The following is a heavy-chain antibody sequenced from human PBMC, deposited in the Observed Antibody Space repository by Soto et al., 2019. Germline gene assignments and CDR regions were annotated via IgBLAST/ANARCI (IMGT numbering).Heavy chain of an antibody. CDR2: INPSGGST. D-gene: IGHD1-26*01. CDR1: GYTFTSYY. Sequence: GASVKVSCKASGYTFTSYYMRWVRQAPGQGLEWMGIINPSGGSTSYAQKFQGRVTMTRDTSTSTVYMELSSLRSEDTAVYYCAREKAVGGATTCFDYWGQGTLVTVSS. V-gene: IGHV1-46*01. J-gene: IGHJ4*02. CDR3: AREKAVGGATTCFDY.